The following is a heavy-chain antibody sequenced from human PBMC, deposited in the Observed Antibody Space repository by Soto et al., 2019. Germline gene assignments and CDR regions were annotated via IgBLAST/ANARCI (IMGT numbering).Heavy chain of an antibody. CDR1: GGPFNNFI. CDR3: VKDFSGYASL. CDR2: IIPILNKT. J-gene: IGHJ4*02. Sequence: QVLLEQSGSVVKRPGSSVTVSCKASGGPFNNFIFTWVRQAPGQGLEWMGRIIPILNKTNYAQTFRGSVAITADTPASTSYIELSGLRLDDTAMYYCVKDFSGYASLWGQGTLVSVTS. D-gene: IGHD3-3*01. V-gene: IGHV1-69*02.